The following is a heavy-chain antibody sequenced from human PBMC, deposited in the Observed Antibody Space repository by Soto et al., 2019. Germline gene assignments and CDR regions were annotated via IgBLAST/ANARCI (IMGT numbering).Heavy chain of an antibody. CDR1: GFTFSSYG. V-gene: IGHV3-33*01. CDR3: ASCGGACPALLNYWSFDL. CDR2: IWYDGSNK. J-gene: IGHJ2*01. Sequence: QVQLVESGGGVVQPGRSLRLSCAASGFTFSSYGMHWVRQAPGKGLEWVAVIWYDGSNKYYADSVKGRFTISRDNSKNTFYLQVNGWRAEEMAVYYCASCGGACPALLNYWSFDLGGRGPLVTASS. D-gene: IGHD2-21*02.